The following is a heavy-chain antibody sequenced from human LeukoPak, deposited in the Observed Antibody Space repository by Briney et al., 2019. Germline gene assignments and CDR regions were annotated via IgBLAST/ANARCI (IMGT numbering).Heavy chain of an antibody. CDR2: ISDSGGRT. CDR1: GITLSNYG. Sequence: GGSLRLSCAVSGITLSNYGMSWVRQAPGKGLEWVAGISDSGGRTNYADSVKGRFTISRDNPKNTQYLQMSSLRAEDTAVYFCAKRGVVIRVILVGFHKEAYYFDSWGQGALVTVSS. D-gene: IGHD3-22*01. CDR3: AKRGVVIRVILVGFHKEAYYFDS. J-gene: IGHJ4*02. V-gene: IGHV3-23*01.